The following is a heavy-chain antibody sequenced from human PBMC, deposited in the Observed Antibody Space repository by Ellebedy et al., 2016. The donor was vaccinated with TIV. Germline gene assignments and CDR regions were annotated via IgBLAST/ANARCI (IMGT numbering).Heavy chain of an antibody. J-gene: IGHJ4*02. CDR3: ARDDYDFWSGYWGY. V-gene: IGHV4-59*12. CDR2: IYYSGST. CDR1: GGSINKYY. Sequence: SETLSLTCSVSGGSINKYYWSWVRQPPGKRLEWIGYIYYSGSTSYNPSLKSRVTISVDTSKNQFSLKLSSVTAADTAVYYCARDDYDFWSGYWGYWGQGTLVTVSS. D-gene: IGHD3-3*01.